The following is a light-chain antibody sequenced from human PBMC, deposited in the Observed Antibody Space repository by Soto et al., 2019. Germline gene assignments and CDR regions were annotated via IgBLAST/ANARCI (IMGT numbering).Light chain of an antibody. CDR2: DVT. CDR1: SSDVGGYNY. J-gene: IGLJ1*01. Sequence: QSALTQPRSVSGSPGQSVTISCTGTSSDVGGYNYVSWYQQHPGKAPKLIIYDVTKRPSGVPDRFSGSKSGSTASLTISGLQAEDEADYFCCSYAGSYTPDVFGTGTKLTVL. V-gene: IGLV2-11*01. CDR3: CSYAGSYTPDV.